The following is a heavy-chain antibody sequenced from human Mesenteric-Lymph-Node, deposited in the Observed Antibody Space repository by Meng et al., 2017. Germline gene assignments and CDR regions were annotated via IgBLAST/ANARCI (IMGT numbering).Heavy chain of an antibody. J-gene: IGHJ6*02. Sequence: ASVKVSCKASGYTFTSYDINWVRQATGQGLEWMGWMNPNSGNTGYAQKFQGRVTMTRNTSISTAYMELSSLRSDDTAVYYCARASFHYDILTGYSFYYYGMDVWGQGTTVTVSS. CDR3: ARASFHYDILTGYSFYYYGMDV. CDR1: GYTFTSYD. CDR2: MNPNSGNT. V-gene: IGHV1-8*01. D-gene: IGHD3-9*01.